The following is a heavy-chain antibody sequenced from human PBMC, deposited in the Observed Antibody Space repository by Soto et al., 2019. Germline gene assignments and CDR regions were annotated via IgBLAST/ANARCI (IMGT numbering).Heavy chain of an antibody. CDR1: GYDFTNYG. CDR3: ARGSLGYCSGGSCRPVAFDI. J-gene: IGHJ3*02. V-gene: IGHV1-2*04. CDR2: INPNSGGT. Sequence: ASVKVSCKTYGYDFTNYGINWVRQAPGQGLEWMGWINPNSGGTNYAQKFQGWVTMTRDTSISTAYMELSRLRSDDTAVYYCARGSLGYCSGGSCRPVAFDIWGQGTMVTVSS. D-gene: IGHD2-15*01.